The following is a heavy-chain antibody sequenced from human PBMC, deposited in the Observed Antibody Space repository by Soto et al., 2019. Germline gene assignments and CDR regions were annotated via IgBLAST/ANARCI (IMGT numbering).Heavy chain of an antibody. CDR3: ATDNSWGTMGY. J-gene: IGHJ4*02. Sequence: EVQLVESGGGLVQPGGSLRLSCAGTGFTFSSYTMNWVRQAPGKGLEWVSYISSSSTVYYADSVKGRFTIARDNAKNSLYLQMNSLRDEDTAVYYCATDNSWGTMGYWGQGTLVTVSS. D-gene: IGHD7-27*01. CDR2: ISSSSTV. V-gene: IGHV3-48*02. CDR1: GFTFSSYT.